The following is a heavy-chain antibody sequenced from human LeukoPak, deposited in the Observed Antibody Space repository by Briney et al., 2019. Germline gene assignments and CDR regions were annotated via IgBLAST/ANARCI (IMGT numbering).Heavy chain of an antibody. Sequence: PGGSLRLSWAASGFTFSSYEMNWVRQAPGKGLEWVSYISSSGSTIYYADSVKGRFTISRDNAKNSLYLQMNSLRAEDTAVYYCARADIAVAGTYDYWGQGTLVTVSS. J-gene: IGHJ4*02. CDR3: ARADIAVAGTYDY. D-gene: IGHD6-19*01. CDR2: ISSSGSTI. CDR1: GFTFSSYE. V-gene: IGHV3-48*03.